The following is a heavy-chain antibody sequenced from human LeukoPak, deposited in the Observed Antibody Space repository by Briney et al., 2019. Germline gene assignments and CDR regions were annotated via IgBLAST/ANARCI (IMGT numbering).Heavy chain of an antibody. CDR2: INAGNGNT. D-gene: IGHD2-2*01. Sequence: ASVKVSCKASGYTFTSYAMHWVRQAPGQRLEWMGWINAGNGNTKYSQKFQERVTITRDMSTSTAYMELSSLRSEDTVVYYCAAEPLYCSSTSCYDYWGQGTLVTVSS. V-gene: IGHV1-3*01. CDR3: AAEPLYCSSTSCYDY. J-gene: IGHJ4*02. CDR1: GYTFTSYA.